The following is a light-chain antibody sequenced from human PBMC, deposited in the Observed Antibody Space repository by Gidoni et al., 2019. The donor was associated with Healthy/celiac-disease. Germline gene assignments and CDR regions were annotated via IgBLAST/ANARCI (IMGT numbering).Light chain of an antibody. CDR3: QQRSNWLIT. CDR1: QSVSSY. V-gene: IGKV3-11*01. CDR2: DAS. Sequence: EIVLTQSPATLSLSPGERATLSCRASQSVSSYLAWYQQKPGQAPRLLIYDASNRATGIPARFSGSGSWTDFTLTISSLEPEDFAVYYCQQRSNWLITFXQXTRLEIK. J-gene: IGKJ5*01.